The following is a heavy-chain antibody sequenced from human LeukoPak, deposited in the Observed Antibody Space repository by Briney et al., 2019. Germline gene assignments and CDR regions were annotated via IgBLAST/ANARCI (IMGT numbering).Heavy chain of an antibody. CDR1: GFTFDDYA. CDR2: ISWNSGSI. D-gene: IGHD6-19*01. V-gene: IGHV3-9*03. Sequence: GGSLRLSCAASGFTFDDYAMHWVRQAPGKGLEWVSGISWNSGSIGYADSVKGRFTISRDNAKNSLYLQMNSLGAEDMALYYCAKDSGYSSGWYDYWGQGTLVTVSS. J-gene: IGHJ4*02. CDR3: AKDSGYSSGWYDY.